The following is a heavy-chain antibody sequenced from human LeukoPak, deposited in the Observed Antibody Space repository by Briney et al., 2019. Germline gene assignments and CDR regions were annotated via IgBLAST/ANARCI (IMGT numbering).Heavy chain of an antibody. J-gene: IGHJ5*02. CDR3: ARDPGLVPAATNWFDP. Sequence: GASVKISCEGSGGTFSSYAVSSGGPSPGQGLEGVGGVIPIFGTANYAQKFQGRVTITADESTSTAYMELSSLRSEDTAVYYCARDPGLVPAATNWFDPWGQGTLVTVSS. CDR2: VIPIFGTA. D-gene: IGHD2-2*01. CDR1: GGTFSSYA. V-gene: IGHV1-69*13.